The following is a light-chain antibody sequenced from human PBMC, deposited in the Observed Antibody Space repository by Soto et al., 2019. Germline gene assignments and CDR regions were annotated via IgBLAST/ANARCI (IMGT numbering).Light chain of an antibody. V-gene: IGLV2-11*01. CDR3: CSYAGSYAYV. CDR1: SSDVGGYNY. CDR2: DVS. Sequence: ALTQPRSVSGSPGQSVTISFTGTSSDVGGYNYVSWYQQHPGKAPKLMIYDVSKRPSGVPDRFSGSKSGNTASLTISGLQAEDEADYYCCSYAGSYAYVFGTGTKVTVL. J-gene: IGLJ1*01.